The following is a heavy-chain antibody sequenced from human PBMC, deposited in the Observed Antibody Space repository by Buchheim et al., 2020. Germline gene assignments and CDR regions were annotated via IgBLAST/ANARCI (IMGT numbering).Heavy chain of an antibody. Sequence: EVQLVESGGALVQPGGSLRLSCAASGFTFNTYSMNWVRQAPGKGLEWVSYIRGGSSVIYYADSVKGRFAISRDDARKSLYLPMHSLRAEDTAVYYCTRGLQYSSDYWGQGTL. V-gene: IGHV3-48*01. D-gene: IGHD6-6*01. J-gene: IGHJ4*02. CDR3: TRGLQYSSDY. CDR1: GFTFNTYS. CDR2: IRGGSSVI.